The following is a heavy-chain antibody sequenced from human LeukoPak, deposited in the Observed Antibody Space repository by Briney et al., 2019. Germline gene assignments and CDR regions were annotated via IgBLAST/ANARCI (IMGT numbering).Heavy chain of an antibody. CDR1: GFTFSSYA. J-gene: IGHJ4*02. CDR3: AKVRCDSSGYYYAFDY. V-gene: IGHV3-30*04. D-gene: IGHD3-22*01. CDR2: ISYDGSNK. Sequence: GGSLRLSCAASGFTFSSYAMHWVRQAPGKGLEWVAVISYDGSNKYYADSVKGRFTISRDNSKNTLYLQMNSLRDEDTAVYYCAKVRCDSSGYYYAFDYWGQGTLVTVSS.